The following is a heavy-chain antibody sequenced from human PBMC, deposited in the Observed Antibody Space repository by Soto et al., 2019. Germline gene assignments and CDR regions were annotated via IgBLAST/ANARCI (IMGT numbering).Heavy chain of an antibody. V-gene: IGHV1-18*01. Sequence: QVQLVQSGAEVKKPGASVKVSCKASGYTFTSYGISWVRQAPGQGLEWMGWISAYNGNTNYAQKLQGRVTMTTDATTRPAYMEVRSPRSEDTTVYYCARGGAAAYSSGCYYYWGQGTLFTVSS. D-gene: IGHD6-19*01. J-gene: IGHJ4*02. CDR3: ARGGAAAYSSGCYYY. CDR2: ISAYNGNT. CDR1: GYTFTSYG.